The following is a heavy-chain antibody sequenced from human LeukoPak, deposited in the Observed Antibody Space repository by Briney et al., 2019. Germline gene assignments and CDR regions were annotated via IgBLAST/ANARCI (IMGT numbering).Heavy chain of an antibody. D-gene: IGHD2-2*01. CDR2: ISWNSARI. J-gene: IGHJ4*02. CDR1: GFKFDDYA. V-gene: IGHV3-9*01. CDR3: AREDIVVVPAAGVFVY. Sequence: GGSLRLSCAVSGFKFDDYAMHWVRQAPGKGLEWVSGISWNSARIVYAASVEGRFTISRDNSKNTLYLQMNSLRVEGTAVYYCAREDIVVVPAAGVFVYWGQGTLVTVSS.